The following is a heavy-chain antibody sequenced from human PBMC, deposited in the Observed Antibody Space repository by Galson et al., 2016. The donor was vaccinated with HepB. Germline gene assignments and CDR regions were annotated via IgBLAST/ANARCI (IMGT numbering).Heavy chain of an antibody. V-gene: IGHV3-53*01. CDR2: IYGGGATT. Sequence: SLRLSCAASGFTVSAHCMAWVRQAPGKGLEWVAAIYGGGATTYYTDSVKGRFSISRDISQNTVYLQMESLRAEDMAIYYCARDAGYSSSGMDVWGQWNTVIVSS. CDR1: GFTVSAHC. CDR3: ARDAGYSSSGMDV. D-gene: IGHD6-6*01. J-gene: IGHJ6*02.